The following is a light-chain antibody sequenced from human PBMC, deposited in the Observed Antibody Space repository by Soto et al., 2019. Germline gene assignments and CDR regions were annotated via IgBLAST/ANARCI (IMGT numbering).Light chain of an antibody. J-gene: IGKJ1*01. V-gene: IGKV4-1*01. Sequence: DIVVTPSPDSLAVSLGDRATINCKSSQSVVYSSNNKNYLAWYQQKPGQPPKLLIYWASTRESGVPDRFSGSGSGTDFTLTISSLQAEDVAVYYCQQYYSIAWTFGQGTKVDIK. CDR2: WAS. CDR1: QSVVYSSNNKNY. CDR3: QQYYSIAWT.